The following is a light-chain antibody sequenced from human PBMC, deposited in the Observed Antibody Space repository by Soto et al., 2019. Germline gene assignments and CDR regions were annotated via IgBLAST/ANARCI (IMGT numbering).Light chain of an antibody. V-gene: IGKV4-1*01. CDR1: QSVLFTSNKKNY. CDR2: WAS. J-gene: IGKJ5*01. Sequence: DIVMTQSPNSLAVSLGERAAINCKSSQSVLFTSNKKNYITWYQQKPGQPPKVLIYWASTRESGVPDRFSGTGSGTDFTLTITSLQAEDVAVYYCQQYYNPPYTFGQGTRLEIK. CDR3: QQYYNPPYT.